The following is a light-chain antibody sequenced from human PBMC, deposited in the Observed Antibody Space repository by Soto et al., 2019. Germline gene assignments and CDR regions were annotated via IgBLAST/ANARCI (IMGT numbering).Light chain of an antibody. J-gene: IGLJ2*01. CDR3: GAWDSSLSAVV. V-gene: IGLV1-51*01. CDR2: DNS. CDR1: SSNLGNNN. Sequence: QSVLTQPPSWSAAPGQKVTISCSGSSSNLGNNNVCWYQQLPGTAPKLLIYDNSNRPSGIPERFSGSKSGTSATLGITGLQTGDEADYYCGAWDSSLSAVVFGGGTKVTVL.